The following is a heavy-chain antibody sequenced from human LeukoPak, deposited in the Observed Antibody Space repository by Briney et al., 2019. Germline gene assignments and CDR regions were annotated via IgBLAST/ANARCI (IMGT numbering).Heavy chain of an antibody. CDR1: GGSFSGYY. V-gene: IGHV4-34*01. D-gene: IGHD2-15*01. J-gene: IGHJ6*03. CDR2: INHSGST. Sequence: SETLSLTCAVYGGSFSGYYWSWIRQPPGKGLEWIGEINHSGSTNYNPSLKSRVTISVDTSKNQFSLKLSSVTAADTAVYYCAREGCRGGSCYPYYYYYMDVWGKGTTVTVSS. CDR3: AREGCRGGSCYPYYYYYMDV.